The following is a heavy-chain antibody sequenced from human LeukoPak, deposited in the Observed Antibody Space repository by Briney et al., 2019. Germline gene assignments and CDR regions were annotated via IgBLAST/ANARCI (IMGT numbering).Heavy chain of an antibody. D-gene: IGHD6-13*01. V-gene: IGHV1-3*01. CDR1: GYTFTSYA. CDR2: INAGNGNT. J-gene: IGHJ4*02. CDR3: AMDENEQQPVFDY. Sequence: ASVKVSCKASGYTFTSYAMHWVRQAPGQRLEWMGWINAGNGNTNYAQKLQGRVTMTTDTSTSTAYMELRSLRSDDTAVYYCAMDENEQQPVFDYWGQRTLVTVSS.